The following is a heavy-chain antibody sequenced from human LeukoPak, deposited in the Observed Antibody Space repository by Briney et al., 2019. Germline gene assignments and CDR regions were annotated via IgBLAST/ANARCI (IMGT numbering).Heavy chain of an antibody. Sequence: RASVKVSFTASGYTFTSYGISWVRQAPGQGLGWMGWISAYNGNTNYAQKLQGRVTMTTDTSTSTAYMELRSLRSDDTAVYYCAAGYSGSLDYWGQGTLVTVSS. CDR3: AAGYSGSLDY. D-gene: IGHD1-26*01. CDR1: GYTFTSYG. J-gene: IGHJ4*02. CDR2: ISAYNGNT. V-gene: IGHV1-18*01.